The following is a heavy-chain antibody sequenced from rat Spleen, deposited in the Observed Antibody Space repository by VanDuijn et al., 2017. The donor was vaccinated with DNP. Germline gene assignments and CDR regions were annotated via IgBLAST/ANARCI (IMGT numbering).Heavy chain of an antibody. D-gene: IGHD1-11*01. CDR3: ARHPLYGGYMYFDS. CDR1: GFIFSDHY. J-gene: IGHJ2*01. V-gene: IGHV5-22*01. CDR2: ISFAGGNT. Sequence: EVQLVGSGGALVQPGGSLQVSCAASGFIFSDHYMAWVRQAPTKGLEWVASISFAGGNTDYGDSGKGRFTISRDNGKNTLYLQMNSLKSEDTATYYCARHPLYGGYMYFDSWGQGVMVTVSS.